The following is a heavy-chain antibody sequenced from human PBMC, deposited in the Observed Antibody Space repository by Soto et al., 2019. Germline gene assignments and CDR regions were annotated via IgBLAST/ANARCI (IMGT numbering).Heavy chain of an antibody. CDR2: IYYSGST. V-gene: IGHV4-39*01. CDR1: GGSISSSSYY. D-gene: IGHD2-15*01. Sequence: QLQLQESGPGLVKPSETLSLTCTVSGGSISSSSYYWGWIRQPPGKGLEWIGSIYYSGSTYYNPSLKSRVTISVDTSKNQFSLKLSSVTAADTAVYYCARVAATPGHWFDPWGQGTLVTVSS. J-gene: IGHJ5*02. CDR3: ARVAATPGHWFDP.